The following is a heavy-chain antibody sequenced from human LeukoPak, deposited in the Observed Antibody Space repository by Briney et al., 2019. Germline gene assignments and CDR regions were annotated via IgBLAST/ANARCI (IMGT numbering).Heavy chain of an antibody. CDR1: GFTFSNYA. CDR3: ARGPWATVTRTWSAFDI. CDR2: ISGSGGGT. D-gene: IGHD4-11*01. J-gene: IGHJ3*02. Sequence: GGSLRLSCAASGFTFSNYAMNWVRQAPGKGLEFVSGISGSGGGTYYADSVKGRFTISRDNSKNTLYLHMNSLRAEDTAVYYCARGPWATVTRTWSAFDIWGQGTLVTVSS. V-gene: IGHV3-23*01.